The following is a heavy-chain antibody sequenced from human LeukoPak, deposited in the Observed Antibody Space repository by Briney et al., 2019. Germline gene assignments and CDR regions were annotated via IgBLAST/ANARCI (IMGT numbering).Heavy chain of an antibody. D-gene: IGHD3-16*01. Sequence: GGSLRLSCAASGFTVSTNCMTWVRQAPGKGLEWVSAINQGGDTSYAASVKGHFTISRDNSKNTLYLQMNSLRLEDTAVYYCAKSAVAVGLGAFDVWGRGTVVTVSS. CDR3: AKSAVAVGLGAFDV. CDR2: INQGGDT. CDR1: GFTVSTNC. V-gene: IGHV3-53*01. J-gene: IGHJ3*01.